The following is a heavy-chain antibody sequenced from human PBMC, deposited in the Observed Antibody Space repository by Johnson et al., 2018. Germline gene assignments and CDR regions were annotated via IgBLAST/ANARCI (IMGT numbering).Heavy chain of an antibody. V-gene: IGHV3-48*02. Sequence: VQLQESGGGLVQPGESLRLSCTASGITLNTYDIHWIRQAAGKGLEWLSYISGSGSTIYYADSVKVRFTVSTDTAKNSVILQMNSLRDEDTAVYYCRRWGGNTDIWGQGTMVTVSS. CDR3: RRWGGNTDI. J-gene: IGHJ3*02. CDR1: GITLNTYD. D-gene: IGHD2/OR15-2a*01. CDR2: ISGSGSTI.